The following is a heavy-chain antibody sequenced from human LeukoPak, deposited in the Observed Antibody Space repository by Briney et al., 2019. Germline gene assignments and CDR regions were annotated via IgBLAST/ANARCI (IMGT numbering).Heavy chain of an antibody. CDR3: ARADYYDSSGPRDY. V-gene: IGHV1-18*01. CDR2: ISAYNGNT. D-gene: IGHD3-22*01. CDR1: GYTFTSYG. J-gene: IGHJ4*03. Sequence: ASVKVSCKASGYTFTSYGISWVRQAPGQGLEWMGWISAYNGNTNYAQKLQGRVTMTTDTSTSTAYMELRSLRSDDTAVYYCARADYYDSSGPRDYWGQGTTVTVSS.